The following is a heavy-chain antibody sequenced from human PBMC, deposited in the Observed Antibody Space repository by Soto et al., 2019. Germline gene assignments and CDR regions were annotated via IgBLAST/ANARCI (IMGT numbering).Heavy chain of an antibody. Sequence: EVQLVESGGGLVQPGGSLRLSCAASGFTFSSYWMHWVRQAPGEGLMWVSRINPDGSTTSYADSVKGRFTISRDNAKNTLYLQVNSLSVEATAVYYCARVPTKVTNPGMDVWGQGTTFAVS. CDR3: ARVPTKVTNPGMDV. V-gene: IGHV3-74*01. D-gene: IGHD4-4*01. J-gene: IGHJ6*02. CDR2: INPDGSTT. CDR1: GFTFSSYW.